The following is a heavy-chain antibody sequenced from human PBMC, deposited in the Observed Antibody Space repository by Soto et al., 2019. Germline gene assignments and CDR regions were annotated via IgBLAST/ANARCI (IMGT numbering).Heavy chain of an antibody. Sequence: QGQLVQSGGEVKKPGASVKVSCTASGYTFTSYGISWVRQAPGQGLEWMGWISGYNGDTDYAQKFQGRVTMTTDTSTSTAYMEVRSLRPDDTAVYYCARDKPQQIVGYNYYYGLDVWGQGTTVTVSS. CDR3: ARDKPQQIVGYNYYYGLDV. J-gene: IGHJ6*02. CDR1: GYTFTSYG. D-gene: IGHD6-6*01. V-gene: IGHV1-18*04. CDR2: ISGYNGDT.